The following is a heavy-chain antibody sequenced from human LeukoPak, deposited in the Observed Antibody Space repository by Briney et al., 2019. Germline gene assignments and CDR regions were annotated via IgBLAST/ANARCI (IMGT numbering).Heavy chain of an antibody. J-gene: IGHJ4*02. CDR2: INVGGDKT. CDR3: ATKDSGGGTYGPFDC. V-gene: IGHV3-23*01. D-gene: IGHD1-26*01. Sequence: GGSLRLSCAASGFTFSTYAMSWVRQAPGKGLEWVSAINVGGDKTYYADSVKGRFTISRDNSKNTLYLQMNSLRAEDTAVYYCATKDSGGGTYGPFDCWGQGTLVTVSS. CDR1: GFTFSTYA.